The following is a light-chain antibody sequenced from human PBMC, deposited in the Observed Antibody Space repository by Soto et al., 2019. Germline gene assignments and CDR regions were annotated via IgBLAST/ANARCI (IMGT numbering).Light chain of an antibody. Sequence: IVLTQSPGTLSLSPGERATLSCRASQSVSSSDLAWYQQTPGQAPRLLIYGASSRATGIPDRFSGSGSGTAFTLTISRLEPEDFAVYYCQQYGSSPWTFGQGTKVEIK. CDR1: QSVSSSD. J-gene: IGKJ1*01. V-gene: IGKV3-20*01. CDR3: QQYGSSPWT. CDR2: GAS.